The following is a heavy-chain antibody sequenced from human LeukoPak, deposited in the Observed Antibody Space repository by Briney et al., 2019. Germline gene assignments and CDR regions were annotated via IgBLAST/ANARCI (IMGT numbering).Heavy chain of an antibody. CDR1: GFTFSSYA. J-gene: IGHJ4*02. CDR3: AKDDCGRFDY. D-gene: IGHD2-21*02. CDR2: ISRSGGST. V-gene: IGHV3-23*01. Sequence: GGSLRLSCAASGFTFSSYAMSCVRQAPGKGLEWVTAISRSGGSTYYADSVKVRFTISRDNSKNTLYLQMNRLRGEDTAVDYCAKDDCGRFDYWGQGTMVTVSS.